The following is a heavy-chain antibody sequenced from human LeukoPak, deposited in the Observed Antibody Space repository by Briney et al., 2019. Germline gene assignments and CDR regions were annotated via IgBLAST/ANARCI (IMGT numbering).Heavy chain of an antibody. CDR1: GYTFTGYY. Sequence: SSVKVSCKASGYTFTGYYMHWVRQAPGQGLEWMGWINPNSGGTNYAQKFQGRVTMTRDTSISTAYMELSRLRSDDTAVYYCARDQLSNYYYYYYMDVWGKGTTVTISS. V-gene: IGHV1-2*02. CDR3: ARDQLSNYYYYYYMDV. J-gene: IGHJ6*03. D-gene: IGHD5-18*01. CDR2: INPNSGGT.